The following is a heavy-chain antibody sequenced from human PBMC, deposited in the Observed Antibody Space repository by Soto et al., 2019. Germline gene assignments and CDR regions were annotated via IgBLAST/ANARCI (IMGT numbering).Heavy chain of an antibody. CDR1: GYTFTSYG. V-gene: IGHV1-18*01. Sequence: ASAKVSCKASGYTFTSYGISWVLQAPGQGLEWMGWISAYNGNTNYAQKLQGRVTMTTDTSTSTAYMERRSLRSDDTAGYYCARCLLIWCPQFSMDVPGQGITVTVS. J-gene: IGHJ6*02. D-gene: IGHD5-12*01. CDR3: ARCLLIWCPQFSMDV. CDR2: ISAYNGNT.